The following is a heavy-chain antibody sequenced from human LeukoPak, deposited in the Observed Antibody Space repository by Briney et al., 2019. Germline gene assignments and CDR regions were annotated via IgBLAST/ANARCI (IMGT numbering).Heavy chain of an antibody. CDR2: INPNSGDT. CDR1: GYTFTGYY. V-gene: IGHV1-2*02. CDR3: ARDGSPAIAIFGMIITNWFDP. J-gene: IGHJ5*02. D-gene: IGHD3-3*01. Sequence: GASVKVSCMASGYTFTGYYIHWVRQAPGQGLEWMGWINPNSGDTMYAQTFQGRVTMTGDTSINTGYMELSRLKSDDTAVYYCARDGSPAIAIFGMIITNWFDPWGQGTLVTVSS.